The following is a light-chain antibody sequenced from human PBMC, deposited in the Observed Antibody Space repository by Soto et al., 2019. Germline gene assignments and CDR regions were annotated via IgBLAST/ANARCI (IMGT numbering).Light chain of an antibody. J-gene: IGLJ2*01. CDR2: DVS. V-gene: IGLV2-14*01. Sequence: QSALTQPASVSGSPGQSITISCTGTSSDVGGYNYVSWYQQHPGKAPKLMIYDVSNRPSGVSDRFSGSKSGNTASLTISGLQAEDEADYYCSSYTSSSTXVVXXXGTKLTXL. CDR3: SSYTSSSTXVV. CDR1: SSDVGGYNY.